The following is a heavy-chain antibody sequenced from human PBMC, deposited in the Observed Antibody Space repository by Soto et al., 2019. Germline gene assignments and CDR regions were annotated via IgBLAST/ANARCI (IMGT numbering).Heavy chain of an antibody. CDR2: IGTAGDT. CDR1: GFTFGSYD. J-gene: IGHJ6*03. D-gene: IGHD6-13*01. V-gene: IGHV3-13*01. CDR3: ARERAAAGTYYYYMDV. Sequence: EVQLVESGGGLVQPGGSLRLSCAASGFTFGSYDMHWVRQATGKGLEWVSAIGTAGDTYYPGSVKGRFTISRENAKNSLYLQMNSLRAGDTAVYYCARERAAAGTYYYYMDVWGKGTTVTVSS.